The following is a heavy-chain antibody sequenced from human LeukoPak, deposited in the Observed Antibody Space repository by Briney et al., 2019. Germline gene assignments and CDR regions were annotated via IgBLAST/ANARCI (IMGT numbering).Heavy chain of an antibody. CDR1: GFTFSSYG. D-gene: IGHD3-16*01. CDR2: ISYDGSNK. CDR3: AKGQFAFDY. V-gene: IGHV3-30*18. Sequence: PGGSLRLSCAASGFTFSSYGMHWVRQAPGKGLEWVAVISYDGSNKYYADSVKGRFTISRDNSKNMMYLQMNSLRAEDTAVYYCAKGQFAFDYWGQGTLVTVSS. J-gene: IGHJ4*02.